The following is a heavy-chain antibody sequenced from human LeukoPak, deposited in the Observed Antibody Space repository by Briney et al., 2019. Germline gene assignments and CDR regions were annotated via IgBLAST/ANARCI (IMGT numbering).Heavy chain of an antibody. D-gene: IGHD4-17*01. Sequence: PGGSLRLSCAASGFTFNSHAMHWVRQAPGKGLEWLAIISYDGTNKYYADSVEGRFTISRDNSKNTLFLQMNSLRTEDTAVYYCAGVTTHYYYYYMDVWGKGATVTISS. CDR3: AGVTTHYYYYYMDV. CDR1: GFTFNSHA. J-gene: IGHJ6*03. V-gene: IGHV3-30*04. CDR2: ISYDGTNK.